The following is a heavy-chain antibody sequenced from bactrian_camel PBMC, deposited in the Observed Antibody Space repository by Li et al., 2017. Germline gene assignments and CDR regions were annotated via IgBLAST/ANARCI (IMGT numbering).Heavy chain of an antibody. V-gene: IGHV3S31*01. J-gene: IGHJ4*01. CDR3: TKDYVEGLGIDY. CDR1: GFTFSSYA. CDR2: ISSGGGRT. Sequence: DVQLVESGGGSVQAGGSLRLSCAASGFTFSSYAMGWVRQAPGKGLEWVSGISSGGGRTYYADSVKGRFTISRDDAKNTLYLQLNSLKTEDTAMYYCTKDYVEGLGIDYWGQGTQVTVS. D-gene: IGHD1*01.